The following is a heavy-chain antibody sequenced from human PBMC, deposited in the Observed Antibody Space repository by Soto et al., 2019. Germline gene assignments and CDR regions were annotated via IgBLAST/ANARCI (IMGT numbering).Heavy chain of an antibody. CDR1: GYTFTSYA. J-gene: IGHJ2*01. Sequence: QVQVVQSGEEVKKPGASVKDSCKASGYTFTSYAMHWMRQAPGQRLEWMGWINPGNGNTKNSQKFHGRVTITRDTFASTAYMELSSLRSEDTAVYYCARGASSVTTFYFDLWGRGTLVTVSS. V-gene: IGHV1-3*01. CDR2: INPGNGNT. D-gene: IGHD4-17*01. CDR3: ARGASSVTTFYFDL.